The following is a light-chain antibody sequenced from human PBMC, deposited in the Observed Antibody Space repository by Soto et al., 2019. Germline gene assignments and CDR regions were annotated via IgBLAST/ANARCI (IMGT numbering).Light chain of an antibody. J-gene: IGKJ2*01. V-gene: IGKV3-20*01. CDR3: QQYGSSPYT. CDR2: GAS. Sequence: EIVLTQSPGTLSLSPGERATLSCRASQSVRSSYLAWYQQKPGQAPRLLIYGASNRATGIPDRFSGSGSGTDFTLTISRLVPEDFAIYYCQQYGSSPYTFGQGTKLEIK. CDR1: QSVRSSY.